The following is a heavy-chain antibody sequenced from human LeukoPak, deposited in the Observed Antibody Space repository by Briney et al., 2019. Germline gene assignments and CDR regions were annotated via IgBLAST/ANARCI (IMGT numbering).Heavy chain of an antibody. CDR2: IKEDGSQK. V-gene: IGHV3-7*01. J-gene: IGHJ4*02. D-gene: IGHD1-26*01. CDR1: GFTFINYW. Sequence: GGSLRLSCVVSGFTFINYWMGWVRQAPGKGLDWVAKIKEDGSQKQYVDSVKGRFTISRDNGKNSLYLQMSSLRAEDTAVYYCARDRGGGSYDYWGQGTVVTVSS. CDR3: ARDRGGGSYDY.